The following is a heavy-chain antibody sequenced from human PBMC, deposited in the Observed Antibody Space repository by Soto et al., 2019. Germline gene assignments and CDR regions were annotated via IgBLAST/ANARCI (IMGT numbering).Heavy chain of an antibody. D-gene: IGHD6-13*01. Sequence: GAQLRPSPATSGFPFSNYAMCWVRRAPGKGMEWVSGISGSGRDTYYADSVKGRLTISRDNAKNTLFLQMNSLRAEDAASYYCAKERLEEVGTFFEFWGHGILVTVSS. CDR1: GFPFSNYA. CDR2: ISGSGRDT. V-gene: IGHV3-23*01. CDR3: AKERLEEVGTFFEF. J-gene: IGHJ4*01.